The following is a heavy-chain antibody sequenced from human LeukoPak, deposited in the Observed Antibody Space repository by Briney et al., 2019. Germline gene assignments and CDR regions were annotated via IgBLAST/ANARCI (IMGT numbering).Heavy chain of an antibody. J-gene: IGHJ5*02. CDR2: IYYSGST. CDR1: GGSISSYY. CDR3: ARVGAMYYYGSEPHWFDP. V-gene: IGHV4-59*01. Sequence: SETLSLTCTVSGGSISSYYWSWLRQPPGKGLEWIGYIYYSGSTNYNPSLKSRVTISVDTSKNQFSLKLSSVTAADTAVYYCARVGAMYYYGSEPHWFDPWGQGTLVTVSS. D-gene: IGHD3-10*01.